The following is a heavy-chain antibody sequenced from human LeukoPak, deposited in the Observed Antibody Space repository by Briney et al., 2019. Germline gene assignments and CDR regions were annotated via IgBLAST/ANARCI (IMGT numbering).Heavy chain of an antibody. J-gene: IGHJ4*02. CDR3: AKDRYYDSSGSYY. D-gene: IGHD3-22*01. CDR1: GFTFSGHS. CDR2: ISASGGST. V-gene: IGHV3-23*01. Sequence: GGSLRLSCAASGFTFSGHSMTWVRQAPGKGLEWVSAISASGGSTYYADSVKGRFTISRDISKNTLYLQMNSLRAEDTAVYYCAKDRYYDSSGSYYWGQGTLVTVSS.